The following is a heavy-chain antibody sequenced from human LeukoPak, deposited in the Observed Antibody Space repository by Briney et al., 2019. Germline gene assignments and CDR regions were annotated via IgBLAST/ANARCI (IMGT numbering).Heavy chain of an antibody. J-gene: IGHJ6*02. CDR1: GGSISSGGYS. CDR2: IYYSGST. Sequence: PSETLSLTCAVSGGSISSGGYSWSWIRQPPGKGLEWIGYIYYSGSTNYNPSLKSRVTISVDTSKNQFSLKLSSVTAADTAVYYCARHGSNGVGGMDVWGQGTTVTVSS. D-gene: IGHD1-1*01. V-gene: IGHV4-61*08. CDR3: ARHGSNGVGGMDV.